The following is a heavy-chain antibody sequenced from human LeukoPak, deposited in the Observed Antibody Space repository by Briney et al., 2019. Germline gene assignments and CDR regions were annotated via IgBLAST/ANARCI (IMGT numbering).Heavy chain of an antibody. V-gene: IGHV3-23*01. J-gene: IGHJ4*02. CDR2: ISGSSSST. D-gene: IGHD3-10*01. CDR1: GFTFSRYA. Sequence: GGSLRLSCAASGFTFSRYAMSWVRQAPGRGLEWVSAISGSSSSTYYADSVKGRFTISRDNSKNTLYLQMNSLRAEDTAVYYCAKDGPPLAGPFSGDYFDYWGQGTLVTVSS. CDR3: AKDGPPLAGPFSGDYFDY.